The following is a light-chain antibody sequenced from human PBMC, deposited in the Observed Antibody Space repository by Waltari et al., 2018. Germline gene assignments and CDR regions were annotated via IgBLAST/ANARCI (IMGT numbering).Light chain of an antibody. CDR3: QQTYTTLGT. CDR2: AAS. J-gene: IGKJ1*01. V-gene: IGKV1-39*01. Sequence: DIQMTQSPSSLSASVGDRVTITCRASRTVVSYLHWYQHKPGKAPKLLIYAASGLQSGVQSRFSGSGSGTDFTLTISSLQPEDFATYYCQQTYTTLGTFGQGTKVEIK. CDR1: RTVVSY.